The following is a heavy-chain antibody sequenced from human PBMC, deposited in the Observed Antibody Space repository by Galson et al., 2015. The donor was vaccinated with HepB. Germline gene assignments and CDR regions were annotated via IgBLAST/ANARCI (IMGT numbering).Heavy chain of an antibody. D-gene: IGHD6-6*01. V-gene: IGHV4-34*01. CDR1: GGSFSGYY. CDR2: INHSGST. Sequence: TLSLTCAVYGGSFSGYYWSWIRQPPGKGLEWIGEINHSGSTNYNPSLKSRVTISVDTSKNQFSLKLSSVTAADTAVYYCARVGIAARPYYFDYWGQGTLVTVSS. CDR3: ARVGIAARPYYFDY. J-gene: IGHJ4*02.